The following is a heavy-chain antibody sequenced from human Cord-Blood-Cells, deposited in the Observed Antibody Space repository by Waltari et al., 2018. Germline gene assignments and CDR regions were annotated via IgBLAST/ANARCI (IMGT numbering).Heavy chain of an antibody. D-gene: IGHD5-12*01. CDR2: IRSKANSYAT. Sequence: EVQLVESGGGLVQPGGSLKLSCAASGFPFSGSAMHWLRQASGKGLEWVGRIRSKANSYATAYAASVKGRFTISRDDSKNTAYLQMNSLKTEDTAVYYCTRHLRGYDVPFDYWGQGTLVTVSS. CDR3: TRHLRGYDVPFDY. J-gene: IGHJ4*02. CDR1: GFPFSGSA. V-gene: IGHV3-73*02.